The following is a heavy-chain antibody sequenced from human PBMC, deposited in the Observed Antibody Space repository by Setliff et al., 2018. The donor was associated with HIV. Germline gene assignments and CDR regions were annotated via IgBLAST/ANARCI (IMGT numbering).Heavy chain of an antibody. V-gene: IGHV3-30*18. Sequence: HPGGSLRLSCAASGFSFRNFGMHWVRQSPGKGLEWVADISYDGDNEHYADSVKGRFTISRDNAKNTLYLQMNSLRAEDTAVYYCAKDGRGYDIDYWGQGTLVTVSS. J-gene: IGHJ4*02. D-gene: IGHD5-12*01. CDR3: AKDGRGYDIDY. CDR2: ISYDGDNE. CDR1: GFSFRNFG.